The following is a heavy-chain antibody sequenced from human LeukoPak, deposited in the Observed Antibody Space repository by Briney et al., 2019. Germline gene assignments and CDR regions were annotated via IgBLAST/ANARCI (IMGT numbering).Heavy chain of an antibody. Sequence: SETLSLTCTVSGGSISSGDYYWSWIRQPPGKGLEWIAYKYYSGSTYYNPSLKSRVTMSADTSKNQLSLKLSSVTAADTAVYYCARPYYYDSRIDPWGQGILVTVSS. D-gene: IGHD3-22*01. CDR3: ARPYYYDSRIDP. V-gene: IGHV4-30-4*01. J-gene: IGHJ5*02. CDR1: GGSISSGDYY. CDR2: KYYSGST.